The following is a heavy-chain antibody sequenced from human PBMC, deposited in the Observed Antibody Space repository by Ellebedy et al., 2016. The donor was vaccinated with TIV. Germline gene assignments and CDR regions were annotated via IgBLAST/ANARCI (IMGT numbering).Heavy chain of an antibody. J-gene: IGHJ6*03. CDR3: ARDPHGGYLDL. D-gene: IGHD2-15*01. V-gene: IGHV3-23*01. CDR2: FSGDSDTS. CDR1: GHTGPSFSAYA. Sequence: GGSLRLXXSVSGHTGPSFSAYAMSWVRQAPGKGLELVATFSGDSDTSYYADSVKGRFAISRDNPKNILYLQMSSLRVEDMAVYNCARDPHGGYLDLWGKGTTVTVSS.